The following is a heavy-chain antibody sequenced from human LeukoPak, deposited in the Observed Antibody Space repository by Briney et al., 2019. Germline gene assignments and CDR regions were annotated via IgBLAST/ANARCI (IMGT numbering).Heavy chain of an antibody. CDR2: INAGNGNT. CDR1: GYTFTTYS. D-gene: IGHD2-15*01. V-gene: IGHV1-3*01. CDR3: ASPGSYCSGGSCYGYFQH. Sequence: ASVKVSCKTSGYTFTTYSIHRVRQAPGQGLEWMGWINAGNGNTKYSQKFQGRVTITRDTSASTAYMELSSLRSEDTAVYYCASPGSYCSGGSCYGYFQHWGQGTLVTVSS. J-gene: IGHJ1*01.